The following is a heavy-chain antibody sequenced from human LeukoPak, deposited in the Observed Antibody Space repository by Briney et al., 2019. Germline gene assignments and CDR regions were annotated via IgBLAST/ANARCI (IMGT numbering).Heavy chain of an antibody. J-gene: IGHJ4*02. V-gene: IGHV4-39*07. Sequence: PSETLSLTCTVSGGSISSGGYYWSWIRQPPGKGLGWIGEINHSGSTNYNPSLKSRVTISVDTSKNQFSLKLSSVTAADTAVYYCARGPVGYSSEVGDYWGQGTLVAVSS. CDR3: ARGPVGYSSEVGDY. CDR2: INHSGST. CDR1: GGSISSGGYY. D-gene: IGHD6-19*01.